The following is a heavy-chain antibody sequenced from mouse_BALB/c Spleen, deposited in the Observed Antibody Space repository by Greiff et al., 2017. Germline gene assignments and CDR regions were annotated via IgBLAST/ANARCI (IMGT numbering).Heavy chain of an antibody. D-gene: IGHD1-1*01. CDR2: IWGGGST. CDR1: GFSLSRYS. J-gene: IGHJ3*01. Sequence: VKLVESGPGLVAPSQSLSITCTVSGFSLSRYSVHWVRQPPGKGLEWLGMIWGGGSTDYNSALKSRLSISKDNSKSQVFLKMNSLQTDDTAMYYCASPPHYYGSKGWFAYWGQGTLVTVSA. V-gene: IGHV2-6-4*01. CDR3: ASPPHYYGSKGWFAY.